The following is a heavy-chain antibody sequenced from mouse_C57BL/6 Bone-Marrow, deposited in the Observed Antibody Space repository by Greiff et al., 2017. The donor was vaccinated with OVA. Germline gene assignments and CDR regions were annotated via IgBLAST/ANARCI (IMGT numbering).Heavy chain of an antibody. CDR1: GYTFTSYW. CDR3: ARWGYPWYFDV. D-gene: IGHD2-2*01. CDR2: IDPSDSET. J-gene: IGHJ1*03. V-gene: IGHV1-52*01. Sequence: VQLQQPGAELVRPGSSVKLSCKASGYTFTSYWMHWVKQRPIQGLEWIGNIDPSDSETHYNQKFKDKATLTVDKSSSTAYMQLSSLTSEDSAVYYCARWGYPWYFDVRGTGTTVTVSS.